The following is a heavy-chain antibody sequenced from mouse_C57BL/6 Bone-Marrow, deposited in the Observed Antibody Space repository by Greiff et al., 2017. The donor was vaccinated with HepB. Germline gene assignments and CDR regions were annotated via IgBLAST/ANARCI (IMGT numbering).Heavy chain of an antibody. V-gene: IGHV5-16*01. J-gene: IGHJ4*01. CDR3: ARGLPYAMDY. Sequence: EVQLVESEGGLVQPGSSMKLSCTASGFTFSDYYMAWVRQVPEKGLEWVANINYDGSSTYYLDSLKSRFIISRDNAKNILYLQMSSLKSEDTATYYCARGLPYAMDYWGQGTSVTVSS. CDR1: GFTFSDYY. CDR2: INYDGSST.